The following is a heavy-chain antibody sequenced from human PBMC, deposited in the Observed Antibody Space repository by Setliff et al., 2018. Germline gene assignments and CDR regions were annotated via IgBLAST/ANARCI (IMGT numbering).Heavy chain of an antibody. V-gene: IGHV3-33*06. J-gene: IGHJ6*03. Sequence: TGGSLRLSCAASGFTFSSYGMHWVRQAPGKGLEWVAVIWYDGTNKYYADSVKGRFTISRDNSKNTLYLQMNSLRAEDTAVYYCAKESANYYYYMDVWGKGTTVTVSS. CDR2: IWYDGTNK. CDR3: AKESANYYYYMDV. CDR1: GFTFSSYG.